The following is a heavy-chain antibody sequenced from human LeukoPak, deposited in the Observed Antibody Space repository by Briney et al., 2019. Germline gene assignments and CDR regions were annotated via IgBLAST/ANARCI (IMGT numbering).Heavy chain of an antibody. CDR2: ISSSSSTI. CDR1: GFTFSSYS. V-gene: IGHV3-48*01. Sequence: GGSLRLSCAASGFTFSSYSMNWVRQAPGKGLEWVSYISSSSSTIYYADSVKGRFTISRDNAKNSLYLQMNSLRAEDTAVYYCASYLVDTIAARPNVYWGQGTLVTVSS. J-gene: IGHJ4*02. CDR3: ASYLVDTIAARPNVY. D-gene: IGHD6-6*01.